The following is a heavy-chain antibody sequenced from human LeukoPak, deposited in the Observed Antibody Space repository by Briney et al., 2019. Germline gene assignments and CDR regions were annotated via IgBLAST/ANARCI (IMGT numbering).Heavy chain of an antibody. J-gene: IGHJ6*02. D-gene: IGHD3-3*01. V-gene: IGHV1-8*01. Sequence: GASVKVSCKASGYTFTSYDINWVRQATGQGLEWIGWMNPNSGNTGYAQKSQGRVTMTRNTSISTAYMELSSLRSEDTAVYYCARVKVMTIFGVVIPLNYGMDVWGQGTTVTVSS. CDR3: ARVKVMTIFGVVIPLNYGMDV. CDR1: GYTFTSYD. CDR2: MNPNSGNT.